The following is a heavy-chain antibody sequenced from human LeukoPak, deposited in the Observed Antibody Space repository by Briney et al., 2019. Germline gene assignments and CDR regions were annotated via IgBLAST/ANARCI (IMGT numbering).Heavy chain of an antibody. Sequence: SETLSLTCTVSGGSMSDYYWSWIRQPAGKGLEWIGRIYTSGSTNYNPSLKSRVTMSVDTSKNHFSLKLSSVTAADTAVYYCARDYDILTAYPPTQLFDPWGQGTLVTVSS. V-gene: IGHV4-4*07. CDR3: ARDYDILTAYPPTQLFDP. D-gene: IGHD3-9*01. J-gene: IGHJ5*02. CDR2: IYTSGST. CDR1: GGSMSDYY.